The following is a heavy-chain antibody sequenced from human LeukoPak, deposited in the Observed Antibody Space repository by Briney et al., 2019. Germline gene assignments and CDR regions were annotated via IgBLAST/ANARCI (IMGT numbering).Heavy chain of an antibody. CDR3: VRSGYGDYYIDY. J-gene: IGHJ4*02. Sequence: GGSLRLSCAASGFTFSSYSMNWVRQAPGKGLEWVSSISSSSSYIYYADSVKGRFTISRDSAKNSLYLQMNSLRAEDTAVYYCVRSGYGDYYIDYWGQGTLVTVSS. CDR1: GFTFSSYS. V-gene: IGHV3-21*01. D-gene: IGHD4-17*01. CDR2: ISSSSSYI.